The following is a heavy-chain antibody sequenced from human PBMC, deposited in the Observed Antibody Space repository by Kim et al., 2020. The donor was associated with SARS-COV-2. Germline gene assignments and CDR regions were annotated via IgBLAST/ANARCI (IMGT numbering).Heavy chain of an antibody. CDR3: ARGGYADY. J-gene: IGHJ4*02. V-gene: IGHV4-59*01. CDR1: GGSISSYY. D-gene: IGHD5-12*01. CDR2: IYYSGST. Sequence: SETLSLTCTVSGGSISSYYWSWIRQPPGKGLEWIGYIYYSGSTNYNPSLKSRVTISVDTSKNQFSLKLSSVTAADTAVYYCARGGYADYWGQGTLVTVSS.